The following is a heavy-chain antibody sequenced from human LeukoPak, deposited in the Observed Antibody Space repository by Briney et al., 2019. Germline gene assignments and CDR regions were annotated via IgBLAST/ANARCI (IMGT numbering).Heavy chain of an antibody. V-gene: IGHV4-4*07. D-gene: IGHD2-15*01. CDR1: GGSISSYY. CDR3: AREWAYCSGGSCYRWFDP. J-gene: IGHJ5*02. Sequence: SETLSLTCTVSGGSISSYYWSWIRQPAGKGLEWIGRIYTSGSTNYNPSLKSRVTMSVDTSKNRFSLKLSSVTAADTAVYYCAREWAYCSGGSCYRWFDPWGQGTLVTVSS. CDR2: IYTSGST.